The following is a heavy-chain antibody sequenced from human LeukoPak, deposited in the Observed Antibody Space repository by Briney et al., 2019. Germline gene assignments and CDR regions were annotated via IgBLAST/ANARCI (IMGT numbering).Heavy chain of an antibody. J-gene: IGHJ2*01. V-gene: IGHV1-46*01. D-gene: IGHD5-18*01. CDR2: INPSGGST. CDR3: ARRPGSYGSGHFDL. CDR1: GYTFTSYY. Sequence: ASVKVSCKASGYTFTSYYMHWVRQAPGQGLEWMGIINPSGGSTSYAQKFQGRVTITADESTSTAYMELSSLRSEDTAVYYCARRPGSYGSGHFDLWGRGTLVTVSS.